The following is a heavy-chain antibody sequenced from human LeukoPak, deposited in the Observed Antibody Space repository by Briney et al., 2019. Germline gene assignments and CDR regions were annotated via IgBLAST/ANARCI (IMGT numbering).Heavy chain of an antibody. CDR3: ARDPSGRSYGFVDY. J-gene: IGHJ4*02. V-gene: IGHV3-30*02. CDR2: LNKDGSRD. CDR1: GFTFRSLG. D-gene: IGHD5-18*01. Sequence: GGSLRLSCAVSGFTFRSLGMHWVRQSRGKGLEWVAFLNKDGSRDYYADSVKGRFTISRDTSTNTLYLQMNSLRVEDTAVYYCARDPSGRSYGFVDYWGQGTLVTVSS.